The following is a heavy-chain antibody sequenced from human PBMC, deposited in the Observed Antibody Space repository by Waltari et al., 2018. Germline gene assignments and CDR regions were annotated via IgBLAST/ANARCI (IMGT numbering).Heavy chain of an antibody. CDR3: AKDAFGNTYVDH. V-gene: IGHV3-33*06. CDR2: IWFDGGQT. J-gene: IGHJ4*02. CDR1: GLGISGHG. Sequence: QAQLVESGGGVVQPGMSLSLSCTGTGLGISGHGMHWVRQAPGKGLEWVALIWFDGGQTYYADSVRGRFTISRDNSKNTLYLDMNSLKLNDTAIYYCAKDAFGNTYVDHWGQGTLVTVAS. D-gene: IGHD3-10*01.